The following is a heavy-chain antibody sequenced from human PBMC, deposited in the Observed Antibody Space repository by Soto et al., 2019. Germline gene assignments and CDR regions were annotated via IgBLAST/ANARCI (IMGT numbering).Heavy chain of an antibody. Sequence: PGGSLRLSCAASGFTFSSYAMSWVRQAPGKGLEWVSAISGIGGSTYYADSVKGRFTISRDNSKITLYLQMNSLRAEDTAVYYCAKSTWAYDFWSGSQFDPWGQGTLVTVSS. D-gene: IGHD3-3*01. CDR1: GFTFSSYA. V-gene: IGHV3-23*01. CDR2: ISGIGGST. CDR3: AKSTWAYDFWSGSQFDP. J-gene: IGHJ5*02.